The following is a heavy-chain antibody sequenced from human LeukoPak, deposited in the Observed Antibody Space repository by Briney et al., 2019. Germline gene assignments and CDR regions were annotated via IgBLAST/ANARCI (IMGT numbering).Heavy chain of an antibody. J-gene: IGHJ3*02. CDR3: ARIRDGYNDAYDI. CDR2: INPGGGNT. D-gene: IGHD5-24*01. CDR1: GYTFTNSY. Sequence: ASVKVSCKASGYTFTNSYIHWVRQAPGQGLEWMGLINPGGGNTNYAQNFQGRPTMTRDTSTTTVYMELSSLRSEDTAIYYCARIRDGYNDAYDIWGQGTVVTVPS. V-gene: IGHV1-46*01.